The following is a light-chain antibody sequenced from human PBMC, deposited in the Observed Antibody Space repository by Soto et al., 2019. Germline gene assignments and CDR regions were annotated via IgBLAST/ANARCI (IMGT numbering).Light chain of an antibody. CDR3: LQYNGYPFT. J-gene: IGKJ4*01. V-gene: IGKV3-11*01. CDR2: ATS. CDR1: QSIGNY. Sequence: EVVLTQSPATLSLSPGEGATLSCRASQSIGNYLAWYQQKPGQAPRLLIYATSNRATGIPARFSGSGSGTDFTLTISSLEPEDFATYYCLQYNGYPFTFGGGTKVDIK.